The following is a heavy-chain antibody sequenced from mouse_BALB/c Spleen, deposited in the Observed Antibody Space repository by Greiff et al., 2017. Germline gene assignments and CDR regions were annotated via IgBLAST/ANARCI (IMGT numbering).Heavy chain of an antibody. V-gene: IGHV5-12-1*01. J-gene: IGHJ4*01. CDR2: ISSGGGST. CDR1: GFAFSSYD. CDR3: AREDDYDNAMDY. Sequence: EVQLQQSGGGLVKPGGSLKLSCAASGFAFSSYDMSWVRQTPEKRLEWVAYISSGGGSTYYPDTVKGRFTISRDNAKNTLYLQMSSLKSEDTAMYYCAREDDYDNAMDYWGQGTSVTVSS. D-gene: IGHD2-4*01.